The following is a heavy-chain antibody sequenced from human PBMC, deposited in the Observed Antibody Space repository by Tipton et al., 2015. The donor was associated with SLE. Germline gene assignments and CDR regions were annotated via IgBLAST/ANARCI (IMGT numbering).Heavy chain of an antibody. CDR3: ARVGSYSSSFDY. CDR2: IYYSGST. CDR1: GGSISSHY. J-gene: IGHJ4*02. D-gene: IGHD6-13*01. V-gene: IGHV4-59*11. Sequence: TLSLTCTVSGGSISSHYWSWVRQPPGKGLEWLGYIYYSGSTNYNPSLKSRVTISVDTSKNQFSLKLSSVTAADTAVYYCARVGSYSSSFDYWGQGTPVTVSS.